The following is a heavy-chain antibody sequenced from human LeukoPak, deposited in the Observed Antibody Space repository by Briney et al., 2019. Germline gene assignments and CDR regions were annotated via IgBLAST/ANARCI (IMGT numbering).Heavy chain of an antibody. Sequence: NPSETLSLTCTVSGGSISSYYWSWIRQPPGKGLEWIGYIYYSGSTNYNPSLKSRVTISVDTSKNQSSLKLSSVTAADTAVYYCARYPQVAYSSSWYDAFDIWGQGTMVTVSS. V-gene: IGHV4-59*01. CDR3: ARYPQVAYSSSWYDAFDI. J-gene: IGHJ3*02. D-gene: IGHD6-13*01. CDR1: GGSISSYY. CDR2: IYYSGST.